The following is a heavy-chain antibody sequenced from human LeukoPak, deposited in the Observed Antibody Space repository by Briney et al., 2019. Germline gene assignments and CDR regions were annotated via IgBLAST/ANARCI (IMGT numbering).Heavy chain of an antibody. V-gene: IGHV3-23*01. CDR1: GFTFSSYW. CDR3: ARDRGIAVAGSFDY. J-gene: IGHJ4*02. CDR2: ISGSDGST. D-gene: IGHD6-19*01. Sequence: GGSLRLSCAASGFTFSSYWMSWVRQAPGKGLEWVSGISGSDGSTYYADSVKGRFTTSRDNFKNTLYLQMNSLRVEDTAVYYCARDRGIAVAGSFDYWGQGTQAIVSS.